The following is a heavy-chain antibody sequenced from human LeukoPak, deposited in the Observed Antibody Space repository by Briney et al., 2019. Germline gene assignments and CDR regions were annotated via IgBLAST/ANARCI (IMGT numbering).Heavy chain of an antibody. D-gene: IGHD1-26*01. Sequence: GSLRLSCAASGFTFSSYAMHWVRQAPGKGLEYVSAISSNGGSTYYANSVKGRFTISRDNSKNTLYLQMGSLRAEDMAVYYCASASPPLSGRYSTLWDAFDIWGQGTMVTVSS. CDR2: ISSNGGST. CDR1: GFTFSSYA. V-gene: IGHV3-64*01. CDR3: ASASPPLSGRYSTLWDAFDI. J-gene: IGHJ3*02.